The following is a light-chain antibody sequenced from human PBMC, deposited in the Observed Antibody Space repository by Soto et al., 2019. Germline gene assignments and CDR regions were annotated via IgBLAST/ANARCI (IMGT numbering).Light chain of an antibody. CDR2: GVT. CDR3: LSYTTSATYG. CDR1: SSDIGNYYNY. J-gene: IGLJ1*01. Sequence: QSALTQPASVSGSPGQSITISCTGTSSDIGNYYNYVSWYQQHPGKAPKVVIYGVTNRPSGVSSRFSGSKSGSTASLTISGLQAEDEADYYCLSYTTSATYGFGTGTKVTVL. V-gene: IGLV2-14*01.